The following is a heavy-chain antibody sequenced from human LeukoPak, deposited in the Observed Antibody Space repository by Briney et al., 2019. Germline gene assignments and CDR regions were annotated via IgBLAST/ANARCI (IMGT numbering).Heavy chain of an antibody. CDR1: GFTFSSCG. Sequence: GALRLSCAASGFTFSSCGMHWVRQAPGKGLEWVAVISYDGSNKYYADSVKGQFTISRDNSKNTLFLEMNSLRAEDTAVYYCAKALTSGWYLDAFNIWGQGTMVTVS. V-gene: IGHV3-30*18. CDR3: AKALTSGWYLDAFNI. J-gene: IGHJ3*02. CDR2: ISYDGSNK. D-gene: IGHD6-19*01.